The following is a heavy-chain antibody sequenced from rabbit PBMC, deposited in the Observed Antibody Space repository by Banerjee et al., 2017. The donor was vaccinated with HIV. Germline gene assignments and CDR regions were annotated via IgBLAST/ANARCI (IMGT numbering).Heavy chain of an antibody. D-gene: IGHD4-2*01. V-gene: IGHV1S40*01. Sequence: QSLEESGGGLVKPGGTLTLTCTASGFTFTNYWMSWVRQAPGKGLEWIGYIYTDSGSAYYASWAKGRFSISKTSSTTVTLQMTSLTAADTATYFCARRADYAGGGNFNLWGPGTLVTVS. CDR1: GFTFTNYW. CDR3: ARRADYAGGGNFNL. CDR2: IYTDSGSA. J-gene: IGHJ4*01.